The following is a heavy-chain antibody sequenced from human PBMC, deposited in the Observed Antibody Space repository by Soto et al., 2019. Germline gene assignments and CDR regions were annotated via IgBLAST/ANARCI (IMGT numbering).Heavy chain of an antibody. Sequence: EVQLVESGGGLVQPGGSLRLSCAASGFTFSSYSMNWVRQAPGKGLEWVSYISSSSSTKYYADSGKGRFTISRDNAKNSLYLQMNSLRDEDTAVYYCAREPHSSGWLFDYWGQGTLVTVSS. CDR3: AREPHSSGWLFDY. J-gene: IGHJ4*02. CDR1: GFTFSSYS. V-gene: IGHV3-48*02. CDR2: ISSSSSTK. D-gene: IGHD6-19*01.